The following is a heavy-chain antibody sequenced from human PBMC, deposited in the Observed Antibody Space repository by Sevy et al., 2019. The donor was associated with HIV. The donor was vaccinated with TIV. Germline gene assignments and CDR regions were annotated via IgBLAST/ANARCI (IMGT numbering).Heavy chain of an antibody. CDR2: IKSKTDAATR. Sequence: GGSLRLSCAASGFTFSEAWMSWVRQAPGKGLEWVGRIKSKTDAATRDFAAPVRGRFSISRDDSANTVYLVMNNLKPEDTGVYYCAAGTGTSDLDYWGEGTLVTVSS. J-gene: IGHJ4*02. CDR1: GFTFSEAW. V-gene: IGHV3-15*01. CDR3: AAGTGTSDLDY. D-gene: IGHD1-7*01.